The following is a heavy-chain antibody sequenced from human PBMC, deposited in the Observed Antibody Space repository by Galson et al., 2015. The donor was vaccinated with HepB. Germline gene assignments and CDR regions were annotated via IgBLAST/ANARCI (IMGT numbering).Heavy chain of an antibody. CDR1: GFTFSSYA. CDR3: AKDSAAMGYYYYYYMDV. Sequence: SLRLSCAASGFTFSSYAMSWVRQAPGKGLEWVAVISYDGSNKYYADSVKGRFTISRGNSKNTLYLQMNSLRAEDTAVYHCAKDSAAMGYYYYYYMDVWGKGTTVTVSS. J-gene: IGHJ6*03. V-gene: IGHV3-30*18. CDR2: ISYDGSNK. D-gene: IGHD2-2*01.